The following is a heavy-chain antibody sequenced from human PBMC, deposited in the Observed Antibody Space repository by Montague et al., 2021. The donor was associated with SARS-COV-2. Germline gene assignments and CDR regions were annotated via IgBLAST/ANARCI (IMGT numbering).Heavy chain of an antibody. V-gene: IGHV3-11*01. Sequence: SLRLSCEASGFTFGDYYMSLIRQAPFKGLEWVSYISSSFSTLYYXDSXHVRFTISRDDAKNSLYLQLNSLRAEDTAVYYCARGIAVAGWGNWFDPWGRGTLVTVSS. CDR3: ARGIAVAGWGNWFDP. J-gene: IGHJ5*02. CDR1: GFTFGDYY. CDR2: ISSSFSTL. D-gene: IGHD6-19*01.